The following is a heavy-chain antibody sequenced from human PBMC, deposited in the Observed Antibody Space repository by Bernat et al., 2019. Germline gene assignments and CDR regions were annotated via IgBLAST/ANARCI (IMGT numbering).Heavy chain of an antibody. D-gene: IGHD6-19*01. J-gene: IGHJ3*02. CDR1: GYSFTSYW. CDR2: IYPGDSDT. CDR3: ARRRAVAGTLGAITHAFDI. Sequence: PGESLKISCKGSGYSFTSYWIGWVRQMPGKGLEWMGIIYPGDSDTRYSPSFQGQVTISADKSISTAYLQWSSLKASDTAMYYCARRRAVAGTLGAITHAFDIWSQGTMVTVSS. V-gene: IGHV5-51*01.